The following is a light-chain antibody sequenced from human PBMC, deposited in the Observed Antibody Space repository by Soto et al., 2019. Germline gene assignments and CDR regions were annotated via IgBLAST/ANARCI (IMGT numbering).Light chain of an antibody. Sequence: QSVLTQSPSVSEAPRQRATISCSGSSSNIGNNAVNWYQQLPGKAPKLLIYYDDLLPSGVSDRFSGSKSGTSASLAISGLQSEDEADYYCAAWDDSLNGYVFGTGTKVTVL. J-gene: IGLJ1*01. V-gene: IGLV1-36*01. CDR1: SSNIGNNA. CDR2: YDD. CDR3: AAWDDSLNGYV.